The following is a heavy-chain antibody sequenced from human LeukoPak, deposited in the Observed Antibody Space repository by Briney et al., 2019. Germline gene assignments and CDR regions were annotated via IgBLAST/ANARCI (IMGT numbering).Heavy chain of an antibody. CDR2: ISGSGGST. Sequence: GGSLRLSCAASGFTFSSYAMSWVRQAPGKGLEWVSAISGSGGSTYYADSVKGRFTISRDNSKNTLYLQMNSLRAGDTAVYYCARGHSSGGYAFDIWGQGTMVTVSS. CDR1: GFTFSSYA. D-gene: IGHD6-19*01. J-gene: IGHJ3*02. V-gene: IGHV3-23*01. CDR3: ARGHSSGGYAFDI.